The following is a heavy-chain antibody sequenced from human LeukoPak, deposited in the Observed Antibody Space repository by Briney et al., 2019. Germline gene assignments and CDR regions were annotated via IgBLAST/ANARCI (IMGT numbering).Heavy chain of an antibody. CDR1: GFIFSNYN. CDR3: ARPYWGYYFDN. V-gene: IGHV3-21*01. D-gene: IGHD7-27*01. CDR2: IGTDGGYI. J-gene: IGHJ4*02. Sequence: GGSLRLSCAASGFIFSNYNMNWLRQAPGEGLEWVATIGTDGGYIYYADSVKGRFTISRDNAKSSLYLQMNSLRAEDTAVYYCARPYWGYYFDNWGQGTLVTVSS.